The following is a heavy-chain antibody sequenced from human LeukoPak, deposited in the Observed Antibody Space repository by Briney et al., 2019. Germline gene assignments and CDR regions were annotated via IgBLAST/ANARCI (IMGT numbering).Heavy chain of an antibody. CDR3: ARRCGGSCFYAFDI. D-gene: IGHD2-15*01. CDR2: IYSGGST. V-gene: IGHV3-66*01. Sequence: GGSLRLSCAASGFTVSRNYMSWVRQAPGKGLEWVSVIYSGGSTYYADSVKGRFTISRDNSKNTLYLQMNSLRAEDTAVYYCARRCGGSCFYAFDIWGQGTMVTVSS. CDR1: GFTVSRNY. J-gene: IGHJ3*02.